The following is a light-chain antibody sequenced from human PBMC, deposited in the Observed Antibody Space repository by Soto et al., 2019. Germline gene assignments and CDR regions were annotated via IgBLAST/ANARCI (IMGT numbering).Light chain of an antibody. V-gene: IGKV3-20*01. CDR1: QSGSSD. J-gene: IGKJ1*01. CDR2: GTS. CDR3: PQYGSSPTT. Sequence: MVVSQAPATLSVSEERRATLSCRASQSGSSDLAWYQQKPGQAPRFLIYGTSSRATGIPDRFSGSGSGTDFSLTISRREPEDFALDYCPQYGSSPTTLGQGTNVAIK.